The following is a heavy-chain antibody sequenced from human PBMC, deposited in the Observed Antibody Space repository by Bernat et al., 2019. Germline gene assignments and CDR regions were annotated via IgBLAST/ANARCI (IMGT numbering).Heavy chain of an antibody. Sequence: EVQLVESGGGLVQPGRSLRLSCAASGFSFDDYAMHWVRQAPGKGLEWVSGISWNSGNIGYADSVKGRFTISRDNTKSSLFLQMSSLRAEDTALYFCAKGSLGVLTAIPDYWGQGTLVTVSS. CDR1: GFSFDDYA. J-gene: IGHJ4*02. CDR3: AKGSLGVLTAIPDY. CDR2: ISWNSGNI. D-gene: IGHD2-21*02. V-gene: IGHV3-9*01.